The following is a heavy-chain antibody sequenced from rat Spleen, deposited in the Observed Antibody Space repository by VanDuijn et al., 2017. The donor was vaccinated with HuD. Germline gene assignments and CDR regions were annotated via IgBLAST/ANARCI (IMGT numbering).Heavy chain of an antibody. J-gene: IGHJ2*01. CDR1: GFTFSSFP. Sequence: EVQLVESDGGLVQPGGSLKLSCAASGFTFSSFPMAWVRQAPTKGLEWVATISYGDSSGHSSTYYRDSVKGRFTISTDNAKSTLSLQMDSLRSEDTATYYCARVANYFDYWGQGVMVTVSS. V-gene: IGHV5-29*01. CDR2: ISYGDSSGHSST. CDR3: ARVANYFDY.